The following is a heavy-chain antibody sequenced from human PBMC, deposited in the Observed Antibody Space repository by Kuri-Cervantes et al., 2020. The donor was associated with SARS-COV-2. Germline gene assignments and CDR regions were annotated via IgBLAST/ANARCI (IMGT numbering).Heavy chain of an antibody. CDR3: AREWLKDAFDI. CDR2: ISSSSSYI. J-gene: IGHJ3*02. V-gene: IGHV3-21*01. Sequence: GESLKISCAASGFTFSSYSMNWVRQAPGKGLEWVSSISSSSSYIYYADSVKGRFTISRDNAKNSLYLQMNSLRAEDTAVYYCAREWLKDAFDIWGQGTMVTVSS. D-gene: IGHD6-19*01. CDR1: GFTFSSYS.